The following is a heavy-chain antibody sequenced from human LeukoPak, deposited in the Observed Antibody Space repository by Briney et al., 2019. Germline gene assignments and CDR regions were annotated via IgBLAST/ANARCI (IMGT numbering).Heavy chain of an antibody. V-gene: IGHV5-51*01. CDR1: GYIFTSYW. D-gene: IGHD5-12*01. CDR2: IFPGDSDT. Sequence: KISCKVSGYIFTSYWIAWVRQMPGKGLEWMGIIFPGDSDTRYSPSFQGQVTISADKSISTAYLQWSSLKASDTATYYCARLPGSGHATNFDYWGQGTLVTVSS. CDR3: ARLPGSGHATNFDY. J-gene: IGHJ4*02.